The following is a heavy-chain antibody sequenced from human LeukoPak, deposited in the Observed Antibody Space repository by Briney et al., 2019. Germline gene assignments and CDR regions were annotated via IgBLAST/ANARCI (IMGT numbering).Heavy chain of an antibody. CDR3: ARGLAYYGSGSFFDY. CDR1: AYTFTSYD. CDR2: MNPNSGNT. Sequence: ASVKVSCKASAYTFTSYDINWVRQATGQGLERVGWMNPNSGNTGYAQKFQGRVTITRNTSISTAYMELSSLRSEDTAVYYCARGLAYYGSGSFFDYWGQGTLVTVSS. J-gene: IGHJ4*02. D-gene: IGHD3-10*01. V-gene: IGHV1-8*03.